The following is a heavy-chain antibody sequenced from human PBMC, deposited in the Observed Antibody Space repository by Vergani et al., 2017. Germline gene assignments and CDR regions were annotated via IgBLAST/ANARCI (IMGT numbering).Heavy chain of an antibody. CDR3: ARSLSIAALPGYGFDY. CDR2: IDWDADK. V-gene: IGHV2-70*01. Sequence: QVTLRESGPALVKPTQTLTLTCTFSGFSLSTSGMCVSWIRQPPGKAREWLALIDWDADKYYSTSLKTRLTISKDTSNNQVVLTMTNMDPVDTATYYCARSLSIAALPGYGFDYWGQGTLVTVSS. D-gene: IGHD6-6*01. CDR1: GFSLSTSGMC. J-gene: IGHJ4*02.